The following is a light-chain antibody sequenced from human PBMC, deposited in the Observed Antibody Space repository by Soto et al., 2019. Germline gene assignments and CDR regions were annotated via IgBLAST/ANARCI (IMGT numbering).Light chain of an antibody. CDR1: QSVSSSS. Sequence: EIVSTQSPGTLSLSPGERATLYCRASQSVSSSSLVWYQQKVGQAPRLLIYGASNRATGIPDRFSGSGSGTDFTLTISRLEPEDFAVYYCQHYDNSPLTFGGGTKVEIK. J-gene: IGKJ4*01. CDR3: QHYDNSPLT. CDR2: GAS. V-gene: IGKV3-20*01.